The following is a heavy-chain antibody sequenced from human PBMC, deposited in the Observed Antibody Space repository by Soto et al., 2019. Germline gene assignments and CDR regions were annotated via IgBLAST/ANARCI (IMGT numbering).Heavy chain of an antibody. CDR2: IDPSDSYT. CDR3: ARHASRRAGGLRFLEWPYYFDY. D-gene: IGHD3-3*01. J-gene: IGHJ4*02. CDR1: GYSLTSYW. V-gene: IGHV5-10-1*01. Sequence: PGESLKISCKGSGYSLTSYWISWVRQMPGKGLEWMGRIDPSDSYTNYSPSFQGHVTISADKSISTAYLQWSSLKASDTAMYYCARHASRRAGGLRFLEWPYYFDYWGQGTLVTVSS.